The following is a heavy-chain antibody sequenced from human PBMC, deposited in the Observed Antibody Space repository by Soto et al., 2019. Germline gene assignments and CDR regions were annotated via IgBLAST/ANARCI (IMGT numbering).Heavy chain of an antibody. Sequence: ESGGGLVQPGRSLRLSCAASGFTFDDYAMHWVRQAPGKGLEWVSGISWNSGSIGYADSVKGRFTISRDNAKNSLYLQMNSLRAEDTALYYCARDPRRWLQGYYFDYWGQGTLVTVSA. V-gene: IGHV3-9*01. J-gene: IGHJ4*02. CDR2: ISWNSGSI. CDR1: GFTFDDYA. CDR3: ARDPRRWLQGYYFDY. D-gene: IGHD5-12*01.